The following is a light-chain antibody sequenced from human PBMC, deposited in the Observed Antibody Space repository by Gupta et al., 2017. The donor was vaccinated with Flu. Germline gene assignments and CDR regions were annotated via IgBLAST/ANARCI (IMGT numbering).Light chain of an antibody. Sequence: DIVLTQCPDSLAVSLDERSIINCKSSQSVLYSSNNKNYLAWYQQKPGQPPKLLIYWASTRDSGVPDRFSGSGSGTDFTLTISSLQAEDVAVYYCQQYYSTPFTFGPGTKVEIK. J-gene: IGKJ3*01. CDR1: QSVLYSSNNKNY. CDR3: QQYYSTPFT. V-gene: IGKV4-1*01. CDR2: WAS.